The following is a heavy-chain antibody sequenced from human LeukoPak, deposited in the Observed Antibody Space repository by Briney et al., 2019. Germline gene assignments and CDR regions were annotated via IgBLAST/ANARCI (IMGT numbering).Heavy chain of an antibody. D-gene: IGHD3-3*01. CDR3: ARDPDRGKRITIFGVVKDHAFDI. J-gene: IGHJ3*02. CDR2: ISSSSSYI. V-gene: IGHV3-21*01. CDR1: GFTFSSYS. Sequence: GGSLRLSCAASGFTFSSYSMNWVRQAPGKGLEWVSSISSSSSYIYYADSVKGRFTISRDNAKNSLYLQMNSLRAEDTAVYYCARDPDRGKRITIFGVVKDHAFDIWGQGTMVTVSS.